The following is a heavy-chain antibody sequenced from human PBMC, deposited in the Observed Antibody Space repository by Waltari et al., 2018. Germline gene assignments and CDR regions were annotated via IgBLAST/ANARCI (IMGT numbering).Heavy chain of an antibody. J-gene: IGHJ4*02. Sequence: EVQLVESGGGVVQPGGSLRLSCAASGFTFDDYAIHWVRQAPGKGLEWGALISGDGGSKYYADAVKGRFTISRDNSKNSLYLQMNSLRTEDTALYYCAKVGPRGYDSSGLFDYWGQGTLVTVSS. D-gene: IGHD3-22*01. CDR2: ISGDGGSK. V-gene: IGHV3-43*02. CDR1: GFTFDDYA. CDR3: AKVGPRGYDSSGLFDY.